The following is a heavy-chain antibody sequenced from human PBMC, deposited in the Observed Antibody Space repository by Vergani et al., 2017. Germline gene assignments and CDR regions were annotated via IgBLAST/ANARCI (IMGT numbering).Heavy chain of an antibody. CDR3: VRESTFCRATDCYTSYFVY. CDR2: INRDASTS. CDR1: GFTLSVFV. Sequence: EVHLVESGGVVVQSGGSLRLSCAASGFTLSVFVMHWVRQGPGKGLEWFSLINRDASTSYYAESVRGRFTISSDNNKNSLFLQMDSLRPEDSALYYFVRESTFCRATDCYTSYFVYWVQGTLVTVSS. V-gene: IGHV3-43D*03. D-gene: IGHD2-21*02. J-gene: IGHJ4*02.